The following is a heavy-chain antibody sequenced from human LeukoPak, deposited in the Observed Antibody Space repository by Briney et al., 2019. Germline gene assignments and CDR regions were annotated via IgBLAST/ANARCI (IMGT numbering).Heavy chain of an antibody. CDR1: GYTLTELS. V-gene: IGHV1-24*01. Sequence: ASVKVSCKVSGYTLTELSMHWVRQAPGKGLEWMGGFDPEDGETIYAQKFQGRVTMTEDTSTDTAYMELSSLRSEDTAVYYCATVSYYDSSGYYYYYYGMDVWGQGTTVTVSS. CDR2: FDPEDGET. J-gene: IGHJ6*02. D-gene: IGHD3-22*01. CDR3: ATVSYYDSSGYYYYYYGMDV.